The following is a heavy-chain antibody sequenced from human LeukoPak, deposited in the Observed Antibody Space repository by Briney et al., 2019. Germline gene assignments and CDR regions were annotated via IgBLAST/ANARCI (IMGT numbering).Heavy chain of an antibody. Sequence: GGSLRLSCTASGFTFSDYWMTWVRQAPGKGLEWVANIKQDGSAKYYVDSVKGRFTISRDNAKNSLYLQMDSLRVEDTATYYCTRWRGSTSERSDYWGQGTLVTVSS. CDR1: GFTFSDYW. V-gene: IGHV3-7*01. J-gene: IGHJ4*02. CDR3: TRWRGSTSERSDY. D-gene: IGHD2-2*01. CDR2: IKQDGSAK.